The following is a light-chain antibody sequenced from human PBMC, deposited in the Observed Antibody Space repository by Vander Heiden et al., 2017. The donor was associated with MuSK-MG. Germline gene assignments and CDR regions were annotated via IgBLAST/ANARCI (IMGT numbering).Light chain of an antibody. Sequence: DIQMTQSPSSLSASVGDTVTITCRASQRINIYLNWYQQKPGRAPKVLLYAASSLQSGVPSRFSGSGSGTDSTLTIRSLQPEDVATDFCQHSDNTPLSFGRGTKVDIK. J-gene: IGKJ4*01. CDR2: AAS. CDR3: QHSDNTPLS. CDR1: QRINIY. V-gene: IGKV1-39*01.